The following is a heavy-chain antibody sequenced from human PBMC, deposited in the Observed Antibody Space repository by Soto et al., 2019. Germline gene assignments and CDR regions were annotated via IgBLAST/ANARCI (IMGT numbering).Heavy chain of an antibody. D-gene: IGHD3-22*01. V-gene: IGHV4-31*03. Sequence: QVQLQESGPGLVKPSQTLSLTCTVSGGSISSGGYYWSWIRQHPGKGLEWIGYIYYSGSTYYNPSRKSRVTVSVDTSKNQFSLKLSSVTAADTAVYYCARCYYDSSGYYRDKNYFDYWGQGTLVTVSS. CDR3: ARCYYDSSGYYRDKNYFDY. CDR1: GGSISSGGYY. J-gene: IGHJ4*02. CDR2: IYYSGST.